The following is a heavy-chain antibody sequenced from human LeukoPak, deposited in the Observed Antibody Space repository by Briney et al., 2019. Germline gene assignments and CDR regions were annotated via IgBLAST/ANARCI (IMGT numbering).Heavy chain of an antibody. Sequence: ASVKVSRKASVYTFPNSDSNCVRQATGQGLEGMGWMNPNSGKTGSAQKFQGRLTMTKNTSTSTAYMEVTGLRFEDTAIYYCARGRPGPAGAGTYDFWGQGTLITVSS. CDR2: MNPNSGKT. J-gene: IGHJ4*02. V-gene: IGHV1-8*01. D-gene: IGHD6-13*01. CDR3: ARGRPGPAGAGTYDF. CDR1: VYTFPNSD.